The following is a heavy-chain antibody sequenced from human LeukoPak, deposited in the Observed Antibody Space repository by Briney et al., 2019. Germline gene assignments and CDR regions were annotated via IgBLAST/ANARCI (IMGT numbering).Heavy chain of an antibody. D-gene: IGHD5-12*01. CDR3: STRGLGYSFDY. Sequence: SETLSLTCAVYGGSFSGYYWSWIRQPPGKGLEWIGEINHSGSTNYNPSLKSRVTISVDTSKNQFSLKLSSVTAADTPVYYCSTRGLGYSFDYWGQGTLVTVSS. CDR1: GGSFSGYY. J-gene: IGHJ4*02. V-gene: IGHV4-34*01. CDR2: INHSGST.